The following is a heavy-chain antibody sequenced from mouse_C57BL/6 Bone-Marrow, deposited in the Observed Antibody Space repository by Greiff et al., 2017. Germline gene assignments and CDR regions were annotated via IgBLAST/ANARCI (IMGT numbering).Heavy chain of an antibody. J-gene: IGHJ4*01. CDR3: ARTGNAMDY. Sequence: QVQLQQPGAELVMPGDSVKLSCTASGYTFTSACMHWWKQSPGQGLVWFGEIDPSDSYPNYNQKFKGKSTLTVDKSSSTAYLQLSSLTSEDSAVYYCARTGNAMDYWGQGTSVTVSS. CDR2: IDPSDSYP. V-gene: IGHV1-69*01. CDR1: GYTFTSAC.